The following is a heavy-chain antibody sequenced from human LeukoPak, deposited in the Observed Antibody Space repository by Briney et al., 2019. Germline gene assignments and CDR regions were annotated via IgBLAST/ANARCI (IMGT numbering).Heavy chain of an antibody. CDR3: ARGVVAHFDY. D-gene: IGHD2-21*01. V-gene: IGHV4-59*01. CDR1: GGSISSYY. Sequence: SEALSLTCTVSGGSISSYYWSWIRQPPGKGLEWIGYIYYSGSTNYNPSLKSRVTISVDTSKNQFSLKLSSVTAADTAVYYCARGVVAHFDYWGQGTLVTVSS. CDR2: IYYSGST. J-gene: IGHJ4*02.